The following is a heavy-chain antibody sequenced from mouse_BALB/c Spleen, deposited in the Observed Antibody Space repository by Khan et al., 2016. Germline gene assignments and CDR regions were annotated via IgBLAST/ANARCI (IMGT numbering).Heavy chain of an antibody. D-gene: IGHD2-1*01. CDR1: GDSITSGY. CDR3: AIYYGNYWYFDV. J-gene: IGHJ1*01. Sequence: EVQLQESGPSLVKPSQTLSLTCSVTGDSITSGYWNWLRKFPGNQLESMGYLSYSGIPYYTPSLTSRISITRDTSTNQYSLQLNSVTTEDTATYYGAIYYGNYWYFDVWGAGTTVTVSS. V-gene: IGHV3-8*02. CDR2: LSYSGIP.